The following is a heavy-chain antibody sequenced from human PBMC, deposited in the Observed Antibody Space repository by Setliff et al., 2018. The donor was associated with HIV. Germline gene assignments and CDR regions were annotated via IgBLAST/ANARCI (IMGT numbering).Heavy chain of an antibody. D-gene: IGHD7-27*01. CDR2: IYTSGST. Sequence: SETLSLTCTVSGDSISTYCWIWIRQPPGKGLEWIGYIYTSGSTSYNPSLKSRLTISLDTSKNQFSLKLSSVTAADTAVYYCARRGPGDQTWFDPWGQGILVTVSS. V-gene: IGHV4-4*09. CDR3: ARRGPGDQTWFDP. CDR1: GDSISTYC. J-gene: IGHJ5*02.